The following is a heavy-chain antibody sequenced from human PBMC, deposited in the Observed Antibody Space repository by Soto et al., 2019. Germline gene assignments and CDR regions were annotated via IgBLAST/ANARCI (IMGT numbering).Heavy chain of an antibody. CDR1: GGSIGGFY. CDR3: ARDDGYNGYE. V-gene: IGHV4-4*08. D-gene: IGHD5-12*01. Sequence: SETLSLTCTVSGGSIGGFYWSWIRHSPGRGLEWIGYIYYTGATSYNPSLQSRVNIALDTSKNQVSLSLTSVTAVDAAVYYCARDDGYNGYEWGQGILVTVSS. CDR2: IYYTGAT. J-gene: IGHJ4*02.